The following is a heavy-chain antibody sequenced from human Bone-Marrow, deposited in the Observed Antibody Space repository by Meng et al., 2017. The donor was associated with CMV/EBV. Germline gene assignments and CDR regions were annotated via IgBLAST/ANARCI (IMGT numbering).Heavy chain of an antibody. J-gene: IGHJ6*02. CDR3: ARDNRYCSSTSCYWDYYGMDV. CDR1: GFTFSSYA. D-gene: IGHD2-2*01. Sequence: GESLKISCAASGFTFSSYAMSWVRQAPGKGLEWVSVIYSGGSSTYYADSVKGRFTISRDNSKNTLYLQMNSLRAEDTAVYYCARDNRYCSSTSCYWDYYGMDVWGQGTTVTVSS. CDR2: IYSGGSST. V-gene: IGHV3-23*03.